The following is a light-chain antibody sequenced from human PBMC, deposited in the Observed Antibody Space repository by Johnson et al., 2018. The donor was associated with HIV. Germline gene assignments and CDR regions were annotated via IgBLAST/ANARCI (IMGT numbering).Light chain of an antibody. J-gene: IGLJ1*01. Sequence: QSVLTQPPSVSAAPGQKVTISCSGSSSNIGNNYVSWYQQLPGTAPKLLIYENNKRPSGIPDRFSGSKSNTSATLGITGLQTWDEADYYCGTWDSSLSTGVFGTGTKVTVL. CDR2: ENN. CDR3: GTWDSSLSTGV. V-gene: IGLV1-51*01. CDR1: SSNIGNNY.